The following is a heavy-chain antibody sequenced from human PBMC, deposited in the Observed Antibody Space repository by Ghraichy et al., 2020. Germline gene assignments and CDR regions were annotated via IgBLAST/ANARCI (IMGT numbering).Heavy chain of an antibody. CDR1: GFTFSSYA. Sequence: LSLTCAASGFTFSSYAMSWVRQAPGKGLEWVSAISGSGGSTYYADSVKGRLTISRDNSKNTLYLQMNSLRAEDTAVYYCAKDMGAARPWWAFDYWGQGTLVTVSS. J-gene: IGHJ4*02. V-gene: IGHV3-23*01. CDR2: ISGSGGST. CDR3: AKDMGAARPWWAFDY. D-gene: IGHD6-6*01.